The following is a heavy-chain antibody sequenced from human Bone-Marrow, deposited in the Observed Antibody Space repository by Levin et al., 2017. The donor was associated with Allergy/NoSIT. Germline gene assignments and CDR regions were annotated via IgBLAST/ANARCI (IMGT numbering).Heavy chain of an antibody. CDR1: GFTFSSYG. V-gene: IGHV3-33*01. CDR2: IWYDGSNK. J-gene: IGHJ6*02. D-gene: IGHD2-15*01. Sequence: GGSLRLSCAASGFTFSSYGMHWVRQAPGKGLEWVAVIWYDGSNKYYADSVKGRFTISRDNSKNTLYLQMNSLRAEDTAVYYCARRGPVVVVAATKTAYYYYGMDVWGQGTTVTVSS. CDR3: ARRGPVVVVAATKTAYYYYGMDV.